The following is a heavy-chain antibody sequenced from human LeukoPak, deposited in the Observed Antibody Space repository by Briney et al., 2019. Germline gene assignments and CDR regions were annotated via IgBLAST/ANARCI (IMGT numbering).Heavy chain of an antibody. CDR3: ARGHSSGEIDY. CDR1: GYTFINYY. Sequence: ASVKVSCKASGYTFINYYIHWVRQAPGQGLEWMGWINPNTGGTNYAQNFQGRVTMTRDSSISTAYMELNRLNADDTAVYFCARGHSSGEIDYWGQGTLVTVSS. D-gene: IGHD6-19*01. CDR2: INPNTGGT. J-gene: IGHJ4*02. V-gene: IGHV1-2*02.